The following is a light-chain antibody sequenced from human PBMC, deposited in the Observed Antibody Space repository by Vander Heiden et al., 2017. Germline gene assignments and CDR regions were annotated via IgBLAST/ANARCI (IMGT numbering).Light chain of an antibody. CDR1: QIITTY. CDR3: QQTYSSPWT. V-gene: IGKV1-39*01. CDR2: GES. J-gene: IGKJ1*01. Sequence: DNPMTQSPSSLSASVGDKVTITCRASQIITTYLNWYQQKVGKAPRLLISGESRLQSGVPSRFSGSGSGTEFTLTIRSVQPEDFATYFCQQTYSSPWTFGQGTKVEIK.